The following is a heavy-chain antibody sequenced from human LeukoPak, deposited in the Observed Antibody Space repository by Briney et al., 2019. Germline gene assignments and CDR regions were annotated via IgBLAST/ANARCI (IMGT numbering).Heavy chain of an antibody. J-gene: IGHJ4*02. V-gene: IGHV3-7*05. CDR3: AYRNNFEY. Sequence: GGSLRLSCAASGFTFSGSAIHWVRQPPGKGLEWVANIKADGSEKYYVDSVKGRFTISRDDAKRTVDLQMDNLRAEDTAIYYCAYRNNFEYWGQGALVTVSS. D-gene: IGHD1-26*01. CDR1: GFTFSGSA. CDR2: IKADGSEK.